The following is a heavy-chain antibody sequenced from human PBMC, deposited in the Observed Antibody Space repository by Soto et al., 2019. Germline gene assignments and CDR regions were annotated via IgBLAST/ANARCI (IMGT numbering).Heavy chain of an antibody. D-gene: IGHD6-13*01. CDR1: GYSFTNYW. J-gene: IGHJ6*02. CDR3: ARRGSPPGYGMDV. CDR2: IYPGDSDT. V-gene: IGHV5-51*01. Sequence: GESLKISCXGSGYSFTNYWIGWVRQMPGKGLEWMGVIYPGDSDTRYSPSFQGQVTISADKSISTAYLQWSSLKASDTAMYYCARRGSPPGYGMDVWGQGTTVTVSS.